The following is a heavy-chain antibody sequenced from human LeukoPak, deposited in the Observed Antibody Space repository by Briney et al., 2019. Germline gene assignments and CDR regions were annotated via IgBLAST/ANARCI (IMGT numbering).Heavy chain of an antibody. Sequence: GGSLRLSCAASGFTFSDYYMSWIRQAPGKGLEWVSYISRSASTIYYADSVKGRFTISRDNAKNSLYLQMNSLRAEDTAVYYCARGYDSGSYYVYWGQGTLVTVSS. CDR2: ISRSASTI. J-gene: IGHJ4*02. V-gene: IGHV3-11*04. CDR3: ARGYDSGSYYVY. CDR1: GFTFSDYY. D-gene: IGHD3-22*01.